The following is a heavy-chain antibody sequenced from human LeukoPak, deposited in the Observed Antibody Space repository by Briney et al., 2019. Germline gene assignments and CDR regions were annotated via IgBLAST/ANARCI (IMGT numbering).Heavy chain of an antibody. CDR2: IYYSGST. D-gene: IGHD6-19*01. Sequence: SETLSPTCTVSGGSISSGDYYWSWIRQPPGKGLEWIGYIYYSGSTYYNPSLKSRVTISVDTSKNQFSLKLSSVTAADTAVYYCARDVGVAGIFDYWGQGTLVTVSS. V-gene: IGHV4-30-4*01. CDR1: GGSISSGDYY. CDR3: ARDVGVAGIFDY. J-gene: IGHJ4*02.